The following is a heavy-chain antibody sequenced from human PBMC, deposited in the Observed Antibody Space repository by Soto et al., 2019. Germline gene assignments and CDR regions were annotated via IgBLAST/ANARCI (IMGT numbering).Heavy chain of an antibody. V-gene: IGHV1-8*02. D-gene: IGHD3-9*01. CDR1: GYTFSDYY. Sequence: ASVKVSCKAGGYTFSDYYIQWVRQATGQGLERMGWMNPNSGNTGYAQKFQGRVTMTRNTSISTAYMELSRLRSEDTAVYYCARGTSPVYYYILTGYDNWFDPWGQGTLVTVSS. CDR2: MNPNSGNT. CDR3: ARGTSPVYYYILTGYDNWFDP. J-gene: IGHJ5*02.